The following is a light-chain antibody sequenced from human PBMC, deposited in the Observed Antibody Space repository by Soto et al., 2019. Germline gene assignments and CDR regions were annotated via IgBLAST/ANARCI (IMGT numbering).Light chain of an antibody. CDR1: QDISNY. V-gene: IGKV1-33*01. CDR2: DAS. J-gene: IGKJ3*01. CDR3: QQYDNLPPFT. Sequence: DIQMTQSPSSLSASVGDRVTITCQASQDISNYFNWYQQKPGKAPKLLIYDASNLETGGPSRFSGSGSGTDFTFTISSLQPEDIATYYCQQYDNLPPFTFGPGTKVDIK.